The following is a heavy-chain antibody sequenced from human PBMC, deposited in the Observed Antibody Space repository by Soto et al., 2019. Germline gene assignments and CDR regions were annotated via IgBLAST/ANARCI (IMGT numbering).Heavy chain of an antibody. V-gene: IGHV3-48*01. CDR3: AVVPAANGNSGMDV. J-gene: IGHJ6*04. Sequence: PGGSLRLSCAASGFTFSSYSMNWVRQAPGKGLEWVSYISSSSSTIYYADSVKGRFTISRDNAKNSLYLQMNSLRAEDTAVYYCAVVPAANGNSGMDVWGEGTTVTLSS. CDR2: ISSSSSTI. CDR1: GFTFSSYS. D-gene: IGHD2-2*01.